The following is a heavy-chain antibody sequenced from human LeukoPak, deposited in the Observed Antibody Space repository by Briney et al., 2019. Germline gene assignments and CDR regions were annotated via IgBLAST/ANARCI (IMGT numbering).Heavy chain of an antibody. CDR2: ISYDGSNK. D-gene: IGHD6-13*01. Sequence: PGGSLRLSCAASGFTFSSYGMHWVRQAPGKGLEWVAVISYDGSNKYYADSVKGRFTISRDNSKNTLYLQMNSLRAEDTAVYYCAVIHSSSWYFDYWGQGTLVTVSS. J-gene: IGHJ4*02. CDR1: GFTFSSYG. V-gene: IGHV3-30*03. CDR3: AVIHSSSWYFDY.